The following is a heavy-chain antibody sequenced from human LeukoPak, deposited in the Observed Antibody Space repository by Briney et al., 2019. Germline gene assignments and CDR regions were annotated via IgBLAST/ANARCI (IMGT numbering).Heavy chain of an antibody. D-gene: IGHD3-3*01. CDR2: ISSTSTTL. CDR3: ARAERLLECLLDS. J-gene: IGHJ4*02. Sequence: PGGSLRLSCAASGFTFSSSSMNWVRQAPGKGLEWVSYISSTSTTLYYADSVRGRFTISRDNAKNYVYLQMNSLRVDDTAVYYCARAERLLECLLDSWGQGTLVTVSS. V-gene: IGHV3-48*04. CDR1: GFTFSSSS.